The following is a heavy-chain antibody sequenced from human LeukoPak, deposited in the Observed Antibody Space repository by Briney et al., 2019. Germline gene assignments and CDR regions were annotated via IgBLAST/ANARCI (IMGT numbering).Heavy chain of an antibody. CDR1: GFTFSSYG. V-gene: IGHV3-33*01. CDR3: ARERVVTATDAFDI. D-gene: IGHD2-21*02. CDR2: IWYDGSNK. Sequence: GGSLRLSCAASGFTFSSYGMHWVRQAPGKGLEWVAFIWYDGSNKYYADSVKGRFTISRDNSKNTLYLQMNSLRAEDTAVYYCARERVVTATDAFDIWGQGTMVTVSS. J-gene: IGHJ3*02.